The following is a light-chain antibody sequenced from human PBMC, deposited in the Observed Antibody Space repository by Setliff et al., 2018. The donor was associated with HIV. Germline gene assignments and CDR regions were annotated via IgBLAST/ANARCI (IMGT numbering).Light chain of an antibody. CDR2: DVN. Sequence: QSVLTQPRSVSGSPGQSVAISCTGTSSDVGGYNYVSWYQQHPGKAPKLMIYDVNKRPSGVPDRFSGSKSGNTASLTISGLQAEDEGDYYCCSYTDRHTYVFGTGTKV. V-gene: IGLV2-11*01. J-gene: IGLJ1*01. CDR1: SSDVGGYNY. CDR3: CSYTDRHTYV.